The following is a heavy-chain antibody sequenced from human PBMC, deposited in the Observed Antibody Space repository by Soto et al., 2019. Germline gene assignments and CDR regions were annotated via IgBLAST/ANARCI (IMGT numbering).Heavy chain of an antibody. D-gene: IGHD2-15*01. Sequence: GGSVRLSGAASGFRFSTYNMDWVLQAPWKGPEWIAHISTTSFTIYYADSVKGRFTISRDNDRNSLYLEMNSLRDEDTAVYYCARDRCYDGTCYSASDSWGQGTLVTVSS. V-gene: IGHV3-48*02. J-gene: IGHJ5*01. CDR2: ISTTSFTI. CDR1: GFRFSTYN. CDR3: ARDRCYDGTCYSASDS.